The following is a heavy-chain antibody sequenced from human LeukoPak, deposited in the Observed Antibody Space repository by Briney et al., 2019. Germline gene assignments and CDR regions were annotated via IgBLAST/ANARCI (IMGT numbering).Heavy chain of an antibody. V-gene: IGHV3-11*04. D-gene: IGHD1-1*01. CDR3: ARCHLDPPRADYYMDV. CDR1: GFTFSDYY. CDR2: ISSSGSTI. J-gene: IGHJ6*03. Sequence: GGSLRLSCAASGFTFSDYYMSWIRLAPGKGLEWVSYISSSGSTIYYADSVKGRFTISRDNAKNSLYLQMNSLRAEDTAVYYCARCHLDPPRADYYMDVWGKGTTVTVSS.